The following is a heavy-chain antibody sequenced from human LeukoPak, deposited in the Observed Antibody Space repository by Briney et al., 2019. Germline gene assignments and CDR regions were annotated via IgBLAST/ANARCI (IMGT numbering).Heavy chain of an antibody. CDR3: ARVMGTYCGGDCYSGFDY. CDR2: INPNSGGT. J-gene: IGHJ4*02. Sequence: ASVKVSCKASGYTFTSYYMHWVRQAPGQGLEWMGWINPNSGGTNYAQKFQGRVTMTRDTSISTAYMELSRLRSDDTAVYYCARVMGTYCGGDCYSGFDYWGQGTLVTVSS. CDR1: GYTFTSYY. V-gene: IGHV1-2*02. D-gene: IGHD2-21*01.